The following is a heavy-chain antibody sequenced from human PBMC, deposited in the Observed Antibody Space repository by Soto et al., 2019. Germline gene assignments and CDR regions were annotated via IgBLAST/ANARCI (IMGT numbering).Heavy chain of an antibody. D-gene: IGHD1-26*01. CDR3: ARGNIVGATTNWFDP. CDR2: ISAYNGNT. Sequence: ASVKVSCKASGYTFTSYGISWVRQAPGQGLEWMGWISAYNGNTNYAQKLQGRVTMTRDTSTSTVYMELSSLRSEDTAVYYCARGNIVGATTNWFDPWGQGTLVTVSS. J-gene: IGHJ5*02. CDR1: GYTFTSYG. V-gene: IGHV1-18*01.